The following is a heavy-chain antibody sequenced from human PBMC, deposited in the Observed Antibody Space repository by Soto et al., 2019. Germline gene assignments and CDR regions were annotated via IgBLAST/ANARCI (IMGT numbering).Heavy chain of an antibody. CDR2: IYYSGST. CDR3: ASQSSRSSYVRGAFDY. J-gene: IGHJ4*02. D-gene: IGHD6-13*01. CDR1: GGSISSSSYY. V-gene: IGHV4-39*01. Sequence: SETLSLTCTVSGGSISSSSYYWGWIRQPPGKGLEWIGSIYYSGSTYYNPSLKSQVTISVDTSKNQFSLKLSSVTAADTAVYYCASQSSRSSYVRGAFDYWGQGTLVTVSS.